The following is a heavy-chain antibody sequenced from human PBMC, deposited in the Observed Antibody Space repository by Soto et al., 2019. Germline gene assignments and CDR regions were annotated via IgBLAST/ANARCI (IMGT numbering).Heavy chain of an antibody. CDR3: ARGNVYYDFWSGYYTGNNWFAP. J-gene: IGHJ5*02. CDR2: INHSGST. CDR1: GGSFSGYY. V-gene: IGHV4-34*01. Sequence: SETLSLTCAVYGGSFSGYYWSWIRQPPGKGLEWIGEINHSGSTNYNPSLKSRVTISVDTSKNQFSLKLSSVTAADTAVYYCARGNVYYDFWSGYYTGNNWFAPWGQGTLVTVSS. D-gene: IGHD3-3*01.